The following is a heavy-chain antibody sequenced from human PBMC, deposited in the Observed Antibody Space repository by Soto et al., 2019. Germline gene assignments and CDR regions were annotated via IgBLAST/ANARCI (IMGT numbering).Heavy chain of an antibody. CDR1: GGSINSGDYS. CDR2: ISYSGST. Sequence: PSETLSLTCTVSGGSINSGDYSWTWIRQPPGKGLEWIGYISYSGSTSYNPSLKSRLIISVDTSQNQVSLKLASVTAADTAVYYCLTQGFGPLHGLVDVWGQGTTVTVSS. J-gene: IGHJ6*02. CDR3: LTQGFGPLHGLVDV. D-gene: IGHD3-10*01. V-gene: IGHV4-61*08.